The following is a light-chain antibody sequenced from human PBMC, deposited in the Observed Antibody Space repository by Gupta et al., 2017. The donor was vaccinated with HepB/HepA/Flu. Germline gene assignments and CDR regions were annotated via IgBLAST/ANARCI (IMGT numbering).Light chain of an antibody. Sequence: EIVLTQSPGTLSLSPGERATLSCRASQSVRSSYLAWYQQKPGQAPRLLIYGASSRATDIPDRFSGSGSGTEFTLTISSLEPEDFPVYYCQQEYSFPITFGQGTRLEIK. J-gene: IGKJ5*01. V-gene: IGKV3-20*01. CDR2: GAS. CDR1: QSVRSSY. CDR3: QQEYSFPIT.